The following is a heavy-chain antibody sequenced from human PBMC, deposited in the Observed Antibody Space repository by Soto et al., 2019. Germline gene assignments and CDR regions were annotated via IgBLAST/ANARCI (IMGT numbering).Heavy chain of an antibody. V-gene: IGHV3-23*01. CDR2: ISGSGGST. Sequence: GGSLRLSCVASGFTFSSYAMSWVRQAPGKGLEWVSAISGSGGSTYYADSVKGRFTISRDNSKNTLYLQMNSLRAEDTAVYYCAKAIYDYVWGSYRPGAFDIWGQGTMVPVSS. J-gene: IGHJ3*02. CDR1: GFTFSSYA. D-gene: IGHD3-16*02. CDR3: AKAIYDYVWGSYRPGAFDI.